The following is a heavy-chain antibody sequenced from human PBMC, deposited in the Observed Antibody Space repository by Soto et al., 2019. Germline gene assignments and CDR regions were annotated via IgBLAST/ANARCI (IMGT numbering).Heavy chain of an antibody. D-gene: IGHD3-9*01. J-gene: IGHJ6*02. V-gene: IGHV3-64*01. Sequence: GGSLRLSCAASGFTFSSYAMHWVRQAPGKGLEYVSAISSNGGSTYYANSVKGRFTISRDNSKNTLYLQMGSLRAEDMAVYYCASLYYDILTGYYSNYYYGLDVWGQGTTVTVSS. CDR1: GFTFSSYA. CDR3: ASLYYDILTGYYSNYYYGLDV. CDR2: ISSNGGST.